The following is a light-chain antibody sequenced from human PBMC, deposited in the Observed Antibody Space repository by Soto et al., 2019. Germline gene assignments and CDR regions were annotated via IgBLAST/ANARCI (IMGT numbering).Light chain of an antibody. V-gene: IGKV4-1*01. CDR1: QSVLYSTNNKNY. J-gene: IGKJ4*01. CDR2: WAS. Sequence: DIVMTQSPDSLAVSLGEWATINCKSSQSVLYSTNNKNYLAWYQQKPGQPPKLPIYWASTRESGVPDRFSGSGSGTDFTLTISSLQAEDVAVYYCQQYYSTPPVTFGGGTKVEIK. CDR3: QQYYSTPPVT.